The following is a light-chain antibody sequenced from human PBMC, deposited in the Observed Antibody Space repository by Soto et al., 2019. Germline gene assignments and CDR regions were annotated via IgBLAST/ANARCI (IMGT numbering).Light chain of an antibody. CDR3: APWDDRLNGYV. V-gene: IGLV1-44*01. CDR1: SSNIGSNT. Sequence: QAVVTQPPSASGTPGQRVTISCSGSSSNIGSNTVNWYQQVPGTAPKLLIYNNDQRPSGVPDRFSGSKSGTSASLAISGLQSEDEADYYCAPWDDRLNGYVFATGTKLTVL. CDR2: NND. J-gene: IGLJ1*01.